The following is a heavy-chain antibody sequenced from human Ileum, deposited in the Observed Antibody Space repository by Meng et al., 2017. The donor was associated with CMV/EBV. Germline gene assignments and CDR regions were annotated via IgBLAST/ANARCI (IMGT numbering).Heavy chain of an antibody. Sequence: ASVKVSCKASGYTFTSYGINWVRQAPGQGLEWMGWISPYNGNTNDAEKFQGRVTMTTDTSTSTAYLELRSLRSDDTAVYYCARRGVPAAINYFDYWGQGTLVTVSS. D-gene: IGHD2-2*01. CDR3: ARRGVPAAINYFDY. CDR1: GYTFTSYG. CDR2: ISPYNGNT. V-gene: IGHV1-18*01. J-gene: IGHJ4*02.